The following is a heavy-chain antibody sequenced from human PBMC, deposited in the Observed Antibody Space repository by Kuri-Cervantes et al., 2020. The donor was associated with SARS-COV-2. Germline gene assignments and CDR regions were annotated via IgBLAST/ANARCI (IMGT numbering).Heavy chain of an antibody. J-gene: IGHJ4*02. CDR1: GFTFDDYA. D-gene: IGHD4-23*01. CDR2: ISWDGGST. Sequence: GGSLRLSCAASGFTFDDYAMHWVRQAPGKGLEWVSLISWDGGSTYYADSVKGRFTISRDNSKNSLYLQMNSLRTEDTALYYCAKDMTPDYGGNVDYWGQGTLVTVSS. V-gene: IGHV3-43*01. CDR3: AKDMTPDYGGNVDY.